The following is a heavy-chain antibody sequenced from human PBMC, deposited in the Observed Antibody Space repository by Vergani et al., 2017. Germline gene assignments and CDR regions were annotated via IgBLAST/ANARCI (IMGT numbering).Heavy chain of an antibody. Sequence: QVQLVESGGGVVQPGGSLRLSCAASGFSFSSFGMHWVRQAPGKGLEWVAMISYDGDRRDYGDFAKGRFTISRDSSKTVYLQMNSLRVEDTAVYYCVRLPRGPWNFDLWGRGTLITVSS. CDR2: ISYDGDRR. V-gene: IGHV3-30*03. CDR3: VRLPRGPWNFDL. J-gene: IGHJ2*01. CDR1: GFSFSSFG.